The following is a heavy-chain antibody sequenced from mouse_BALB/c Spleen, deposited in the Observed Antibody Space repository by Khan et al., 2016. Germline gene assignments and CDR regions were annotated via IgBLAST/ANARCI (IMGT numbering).Heavy chain of an antibody. V-gene: IGHV6-6*02. CDR3: LSGHYAMDF. CDR2: IRLKSNNYAT. Sequence: EVKLEVSGGGLVQPGGSMKLSCVASGFTFSNYWMNWVRQSPEKGLEWVAEIRLKSNNYATHYAESVKGRFTISRDDSKSSVYLQMNNLRAEDTDIYCCLSGHYAMDFWGQGTSVTVSS. CDR1: GFTFSNYW. J-gene: IGHJ4*01.